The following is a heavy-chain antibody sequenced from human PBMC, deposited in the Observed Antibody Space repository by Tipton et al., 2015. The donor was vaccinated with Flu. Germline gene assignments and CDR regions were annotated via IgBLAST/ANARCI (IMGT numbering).Heavy chain of an antibody. V-gene: IGHV3-9*01. CDR1: GFTFDDYA. Sequence: SLRLSCAASGFTFDDYAMHRVRQAPGKGLEWVSGISWNSGSIGYADSVKGRFTISRDNAKNSLYLQMNSLRAEDTALYYCARGGDDILTGYYPTTPRYFDYWGQGTLVTVSS. CDR2: ISWNSGSI. D-gene: IGHD3-9*01. CDR3: ARGGDDILTGYYPTTPRYFDY. J-gene: IGHJ4*02.